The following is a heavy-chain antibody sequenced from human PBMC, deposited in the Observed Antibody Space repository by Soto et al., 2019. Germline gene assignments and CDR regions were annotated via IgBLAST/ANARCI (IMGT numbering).Heavy chain of an antibody. CDR3: ARVPPTYSSGWRSDFYGMDV. CDR2: ISSSSSYI. J-gene: IGHJ6*02. V-gene: IGHV3-21*01. D-gene: IGHD6-19*01. CDR1: GFTFSSYS. Sequence: GGSLRLSCAASGFTFSSYSMNWVRQAPGKGLEWVSSISSSSSYIYYADSVKGRFTISRDNAKNSLYLQMNSLRAEDTAVYYCARVPPTYSSGWRSDFYGMDVWGQGTTVTVSS.